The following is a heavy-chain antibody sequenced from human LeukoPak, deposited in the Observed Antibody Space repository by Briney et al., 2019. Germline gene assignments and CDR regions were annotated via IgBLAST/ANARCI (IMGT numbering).Heavy chain of an antibody. CDR3: ARGYDFWSGYTPLDY. J-gene: IGHJ4*02. D-gene: IGHD3-3*01. CDR2: IYYSGSN. Sequence: PSETLSLTCTVSGGSISSYYWSWLRQPPGKGLEWIGYIYYSGSNNYNPSLKSRVTISVDTSKNQFSLKLSSVTAADTAVYYCARGYDFWSGYTPLDYWGQGTLVTVSS. V-gene: IGHV4-59*01. CDR1: GGSISSYY.